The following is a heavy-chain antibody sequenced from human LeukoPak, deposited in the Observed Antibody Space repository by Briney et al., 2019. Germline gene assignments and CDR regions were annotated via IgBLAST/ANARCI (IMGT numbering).Heavy chain of an antibody. CDR2: ISYDGSNK. Sequence: GGSLRLSCAASGFTFSSYAMHWVRQAPGKGLEWVALISYDGSNKYHADFVKGRFTISRDNSKNTLYLQMNSLRAEDTALYYCAKDLSSMVTYYFAYWGQGTLVTVSS. D-gene: IGHD5-18*01. CDR1: GFTFSSYA. CDR3: AKDLSSMVTYYFAY. V-gene: IGHV3-30*04. J-gene: IGHJ4*02.